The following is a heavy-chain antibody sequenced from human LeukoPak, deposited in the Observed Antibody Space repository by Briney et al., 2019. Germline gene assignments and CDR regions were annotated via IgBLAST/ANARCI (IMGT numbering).Heavy chain of an antibody. CDR2: IYYSGST. V-gene: IGHV4-39*01. J-gene: IGHJ6*02. CDR3: ARHSRSAPYSSSWDYYYYGMDV. Sequence: SETLSLTCTVSGGSISSSSYYWGWIRQPTGKGLEWIGSIYYSGSTYYNPSLKSRVTISVDTSKNQFSLKLSSVTAADTAVYYCARHSRSAPYSSSWDYYYYGMDVWGQGTTVTVSS. D-gene: IGHD6-13*01. CDR1: GGSISSSSYY.